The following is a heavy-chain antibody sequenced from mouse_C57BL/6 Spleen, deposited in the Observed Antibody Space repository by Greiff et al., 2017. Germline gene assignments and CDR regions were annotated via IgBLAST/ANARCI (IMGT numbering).Heavy chain of an antibody. CDR1: GYTFTSYG. CDR2: IDPRSGNT. J-gene: IGHJ4*01. CDR3: ARSGDYGSFYAMDY. V-gene: IGHV1-81*01. D-gene: IGHD1-1*01. Sequence: QVQLQQSGAELARPGASVKLSCKASGYTFTSYGISWVKQRTGQGLEWIGEIDPRSGNTYYNEKFKGKATLTADKSSSTAYMELRSLTSEDSAVYFCARSGDYGSFYAMDYWGQGTSVTVSS.